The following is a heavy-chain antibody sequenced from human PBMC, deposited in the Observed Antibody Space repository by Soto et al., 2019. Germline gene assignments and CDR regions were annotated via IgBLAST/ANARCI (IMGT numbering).Heavy chain of an antibody. CDR2: IYYSGST. CDR3: AREVRYYYDSSGSYYFDY. Sequence: SETLSLTCTVSGGSISSYHWSWIRQPPGKGLEWIGYIYYSGSTNYNPSLESRVTISIDTSKNQFSLKLSSVTAADTAVYYCAREVRYYYDSSGSYYFDYWGQGTLVTVSS. J-gene: IGHJ4*02. CDR1: GGSISSYH. D-gene: IGHD3-22*01. V-gene: IGHV4-59*01.